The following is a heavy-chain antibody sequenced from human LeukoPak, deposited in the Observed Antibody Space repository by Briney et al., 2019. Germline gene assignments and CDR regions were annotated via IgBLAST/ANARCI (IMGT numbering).Heavy chain of an antibody. J-gene: IGHJ3*02. CDR2: ISGSGGST. D-gene: IGHD5-24*01. CDR1: GFTFSSYA. Sequence: GGSLRLSCAASGFTFSSYAMSWVRQAPGKGLEWVSAISGSGGSTYYADSVKGRFTISRDNSKNTLYLQMNSLRAEDTAVYYCARGGRDGYNWNYAFDIWGQGTMVTVSS. V-gene: IGHV3-23*01. CDR3: ARGGRDGYNWNYAFDI.